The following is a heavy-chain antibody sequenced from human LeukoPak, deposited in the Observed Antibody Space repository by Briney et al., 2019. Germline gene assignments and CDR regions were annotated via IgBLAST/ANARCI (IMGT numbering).Heavy chain of an antibody. CDR1: GFTFSSYG. D-gene: IGHD1-26*01. V-gene: IGHV3-30*18. Sequence: PGGSLRLSCAASGFTFSSYGMHWVRQAPGKGLEWVAVISYDGSNKYYADSVKGRFTISRENSKNTLYLKMNGLRAEDTAVYYCAKHYEGATLDVWGQGTTVTVSS. CDR3: AKHYEGATLDV. CDR2: ISYDGSNK. J-gene: IGHJ6*02.